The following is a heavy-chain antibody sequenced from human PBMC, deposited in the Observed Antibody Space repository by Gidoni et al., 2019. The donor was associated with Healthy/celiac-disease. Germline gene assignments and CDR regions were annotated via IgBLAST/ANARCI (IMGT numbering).Heavy chain of an antibody. CDR1: GFPFSSYA. Sequence: EVQLLDSGGGLVPPGGSLSLSCAASGFPFSSYAMSWVRQAPGKGLEWVSAISGSGGSTYYADSVKGRFTISRDNSKNTLYLQMNSLRAEDTAVYYCAKDRRGSYSYYFDYWGQGTLVTVSS. J-gene: IGHJ4*02. D-gene: IGHD1-26*01. V-gene: IGHV3-23*01. CDR2: ISGSGGST. CDR3: AKDRRGSYSYYFDY.